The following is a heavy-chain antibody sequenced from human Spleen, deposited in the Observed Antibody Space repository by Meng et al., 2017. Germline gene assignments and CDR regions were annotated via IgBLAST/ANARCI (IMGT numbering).Heavy chain of an antibody. J-gene: IGHJ4*02. V-gene: IGHV4-34*01. CDR3: ARGPTTMAHDFDY. D-gene: IGHD4-11*01. Sequence: PLQQWGAVLLKPSVPLSPTCVVSGGSFSDYYWSVIRQPPGKGLEWIGEINHSGSTNYNPSLESRATISVDTSQNNLSLKLSSVTAADSAVYYCARGPTTMAHDFDYWGQGTLVTVSS. CDR2: INHSGST. CDR1: GGSFSDYY.